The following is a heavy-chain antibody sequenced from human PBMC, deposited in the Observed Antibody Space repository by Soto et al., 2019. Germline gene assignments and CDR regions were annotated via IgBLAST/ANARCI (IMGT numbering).Heavy chain of an antibody. D-gene: IGHD3-22*01. CDR1: GYTFTSYG. Sequence: ASVKVSCKASGYTFTSYGISWVRQAPGQGLEWMGWISAYNGNTNYAQKLQGRVTMTTDTSTSTAYMELRSLRSDDTAVYYCARSTQYYYDSSGYYPNFDYWGQGTLVTVSS. CDR3: ARSTQYYYDSSGYYPNFDY. J-gene: IGHJ4*02. CDR2: ISAYNGNT. V-gene: IGHV1-18*01.